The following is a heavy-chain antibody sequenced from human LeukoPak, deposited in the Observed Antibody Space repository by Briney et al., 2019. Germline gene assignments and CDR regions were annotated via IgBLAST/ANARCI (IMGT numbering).Heavy chain of an antibody. CDR1: GFTLSSYW. V-gene: IGHV3-74*03. J-gene: IGHJ6*02. D-gene: IGHD2-15*01. CDR3: VRGYSFGPYGMDV. Sequence: PGGSLRLSCAASGFTLSSYWMHWVRQAPGKGLVWVSRLDSDETSTKYADSVKGRFTISRDNAKNTLYLQMSSLRAEDTAVYFCVRGYSFGPYGMDVWGQGTTVTVSS. CDR2: LDSDETST.